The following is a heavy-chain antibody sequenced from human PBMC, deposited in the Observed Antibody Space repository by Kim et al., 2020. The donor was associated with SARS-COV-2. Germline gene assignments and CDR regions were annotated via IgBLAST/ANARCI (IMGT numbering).Heavy chain of an antibody. CDR3: ARLLGVWFGELAHEKNAFDI. Sequence: RVTISVDTSKNQFSLKLSSVTAADTAVYYCARLLGVWFGELAHEKNAFDIWGQGTMVTVSS. V-gene: IGHV4-39*01. J-gene: IGHJ3*02. D-gene: IGHD3-10*01.